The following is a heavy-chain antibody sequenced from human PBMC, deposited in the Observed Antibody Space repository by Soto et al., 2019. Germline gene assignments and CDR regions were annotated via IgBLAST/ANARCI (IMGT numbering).Heavy chain of an antibody. CDR2: IIPIFGTA. J-gene: IGHJ6*02. Sequence: PRASVKVSCKASGGTFSSYAISWVRQAPGQGLEWMGGIIPIFGTANYAQKFQGRVTITADESTSTAYMELSSLRSEDTAVYYCARAAAGKYYYYYYGMDVWGQGTTVTVSS. D-gene: IGHD6-13*01. CDR3: ARAAAGKYYYYYYGMDV. CDR1: GGTFSSYA. V-gene: IGHV1-69*13.